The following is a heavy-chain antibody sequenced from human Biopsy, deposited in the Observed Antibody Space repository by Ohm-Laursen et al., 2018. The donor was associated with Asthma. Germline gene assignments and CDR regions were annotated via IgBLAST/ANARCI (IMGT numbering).Heavy chain of an antibody. D-gene: IGHD4-17*01. CDR3: ARGGYYGDRRHHNGLDV. Sequence: SVRASCKAQGAILSSFVIKRGGKAPGQGLEWMGGVIPIYGTTHTAQKFQGRVTITADESTSTAYMELTSLRKEDTAVYYCARGGYYGDRRHHNGLDVWGQGTTVTVSS. CDR1: GAILSSFV. J-gene: IGHJ6*02. CDR2: VIPIYGTT. V-gene: IGHV1-69*13.